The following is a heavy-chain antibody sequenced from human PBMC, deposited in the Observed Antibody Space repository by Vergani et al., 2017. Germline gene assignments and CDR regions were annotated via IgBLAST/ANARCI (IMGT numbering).Heavy chain of an antibody. Sequence: QVQLVQSGAEVKKPGSSVKVSCKASGGTFSSYAISWVRQAPGQGLEWMGGINPNSGGTNYAQKFQGRVTMTRDTSISTAYMELSNLRSDDTAVYYCARVGTSSNRDYFDYWGQGTLVTVSS. CDR3: ARVGTSSNRDYFDY. J-gene: IGHJ4*02. CDR2: INPNSGGT. V-gene: IGHV1-2*02. CDR1: GGTFSSYA. D-gene: IGHD2-2*01.